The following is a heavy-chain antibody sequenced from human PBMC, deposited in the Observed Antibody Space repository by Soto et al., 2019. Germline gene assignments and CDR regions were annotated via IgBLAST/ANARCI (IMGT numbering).Heavy chain of an antibody. V-gene: IGHV1-8*01. D-gene: IGHD2-21*01. J-gene: IGHJ6*02. CDR2: MNPNSGNT. Sequence: QVQLVQSGTEVKKPGASVKVSCKASGYTFTNYDINWVRQATGQGLEWMGWMNPNSGNTGYAQKCQDRVTMTRKTSIRTAYMELRSLRTEDTALYYCARSAGVRSVFPAVWGQGTPVTVSS. CDR3: ARSAGVRSVFPAV. CDR1: GYTFTNYD.